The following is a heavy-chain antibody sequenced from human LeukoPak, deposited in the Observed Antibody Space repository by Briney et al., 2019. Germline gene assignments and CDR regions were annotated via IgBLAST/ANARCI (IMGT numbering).Heavy chain of an antibody. CDR1: GYTFTGYY. CDR3: ARISTLNLWIPGGYFDY. D-gene: IGHD2-2*03. J-gene: IGHJ4*02. Sequence: SVKVSCKASGYTFTGYYMHWVRQAPGQGLEWMGGIIPIFGTANYAQKFQGRVTITADKSTSTAYMELSSLRSEDTAVYYCARISTLNLWIPGGYFDYWGQGTLVTVSS. V-gene: IGHV1-69*06. CDR2: IIPIFGTA.